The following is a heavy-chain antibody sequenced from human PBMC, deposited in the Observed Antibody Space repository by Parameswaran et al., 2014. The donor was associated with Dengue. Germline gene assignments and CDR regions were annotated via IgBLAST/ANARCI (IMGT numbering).Heavy chain of an antibody. CDR1: GYTFTSYG. CDR3: ARDPVTYDSSGYPLDY. J-gene: IGHJ4*02. D-gene: IGHD3-22*01. CDR2: ISAYNGNT. Sequence: PGASVKVSCKASGYTFTSYGISWVRQAPGQGLEWMGWISAYNGNTNYAQKLQGRVTMTTDTSTSTAYMELRSLRSDDTAVYYCARDPVTYDSSGYPLDYWGQGTLVTVSS. V-gene: IGHV1-18*04.